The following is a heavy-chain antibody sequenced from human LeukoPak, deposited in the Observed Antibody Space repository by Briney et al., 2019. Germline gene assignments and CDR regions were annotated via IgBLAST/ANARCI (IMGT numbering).Heavy chain of an antibody. Sequence: GESLKISCKGSGYSFTSYWIGWVRQMPGKGLEWMGIIYPGDSDTRYSPSFQGQVTISADKSISTAYLQWSSLKASDTAMFYCATQKWQLVRCYYYYYMDVWGKGTTVTVSS. J-gene: IGHJ6*03. D-gene: IGHD6-13*01. CDR3: ATQKWQLVRCYYYYYMDV. CDR1: GYSFTSYW. CDR2: IYPGDSDT. V-gene: IGHV5-51*01.